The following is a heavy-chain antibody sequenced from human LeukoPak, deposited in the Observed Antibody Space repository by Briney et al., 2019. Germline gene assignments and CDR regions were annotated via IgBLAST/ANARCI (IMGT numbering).Heavy chain of an antibody. V-gene: IGHV1-69*13. CDR2: IIPIFGTA. CDR3: ARAHWDYVWGSYRYPFDY. CDR1: GGTFSGYA. Sequence: ASVKVSCKASGGTFSGYAISWVRQAPGQGLEWMGGIIPIFGTANYAQKFQGRVTITADESTSTAYMELSSLRSEDTAVYYCARAHWDYVWGSYRYPFDYWGQGTLVTVSS. J-gene: IGHJ4*02. D-gene: IGHD3-16*02.